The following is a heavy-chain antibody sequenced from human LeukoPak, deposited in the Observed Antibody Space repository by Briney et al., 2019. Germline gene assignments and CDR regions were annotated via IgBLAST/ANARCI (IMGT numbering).Heavy chain of an antibody. CDR3: ASHDDFWSGYSGAYYYYGMDV. CDR2: INPNSGGT. J-gene: IGHJ6*02. V-gene: IGHV1-2*06. CDR1: GYTFTGYY. D-gene: IGHD3-3*01. Sequence: ASVKVSCKASGYTFTGYYMHWVRQAPGQGLEWMGRINPNSGGTNYAQKFQGRVTMTRDTSISTAYMELSRLRSDDTAVYYCASHDDFWSGYSGAYYYYGMDVWGQGTTVTASS.